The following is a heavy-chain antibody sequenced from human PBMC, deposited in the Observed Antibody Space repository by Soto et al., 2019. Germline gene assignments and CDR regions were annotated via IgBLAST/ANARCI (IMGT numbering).Heavy chain of an antibody. J-gene: IGHJ4*02. CDR1: GYRFSTYG. V-gene: IGHV1-18*04. D-gene: IGHD6-19*01. Sequence: ASVKVSCKASGYRFSTYGINWVRQAPRQGLEWLGWTSTNNDDRNYAQKFRGRVTFTTDTSTSTAYMELRSLKTEDTAVYYCTTDGYSSGLPLDYWGQGTLVTVSS. CDR2: TSTNNDDR. CDR3: TTDGYSSGLPLDY.